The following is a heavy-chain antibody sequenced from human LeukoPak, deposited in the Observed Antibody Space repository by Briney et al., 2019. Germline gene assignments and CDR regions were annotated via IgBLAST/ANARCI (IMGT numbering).Heavy chain of an antibody. Sequence: SEALSLTCAVYGGSFSGYYWSWIRQPPGKGLEWIGEINHSGSTNYNPSLKSRVTISVDTSKNQFSLKLSSVTAADTAVYYCARGRIVGARNFDYWGQGTLVTVSS. CDR1: GGSFSGYY. J-gene: IGHJ4*02. V-gene: IGHV4-34*01. D-gene: IGHD1-26*01. CDR2: INHSGST. CDR3: ARGRIVGARNFDY.